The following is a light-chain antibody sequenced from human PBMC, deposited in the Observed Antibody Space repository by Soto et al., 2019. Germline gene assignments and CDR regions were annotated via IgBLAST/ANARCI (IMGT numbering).Light chain of an antibody. J-gene: IGKJ1*01. Sequence: DIQMTQSPSTLSASVGDRVTITCRASQRISSWLAWYQQRPGKAPKLLIYDASSLQSGVPSRFSGSGSGTEFTLTISSLQPDDFATYYCQHYNSYSEAFGQGTKVDIK. CDR3: QHYNSYSEA. CDR1: QRISSW. V-gene: IGKV1-5*01. CDR2: DAS.